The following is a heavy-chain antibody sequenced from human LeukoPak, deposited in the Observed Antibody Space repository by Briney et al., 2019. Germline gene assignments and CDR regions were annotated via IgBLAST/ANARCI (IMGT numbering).Heavy chain of an antibody. CDR1: GGSISSYY. Sequence: PSETLSLTCTVSGGSISSYYWSWIRQSPGKGLEWIGYIYHSGRTNYNPSLKSRVTISADTSKNQFSLKLSSVTAADTAVYYCASGRGFGEYPGAFDIWGQGTMVTVSS. CDR2: IYHSGRT. J-gene: IGHJ3*02. D-gene: IGHD3-10*01. V-gene: IGHV4-59*08. CDR3: ASGRGFGEYPGAFDI.